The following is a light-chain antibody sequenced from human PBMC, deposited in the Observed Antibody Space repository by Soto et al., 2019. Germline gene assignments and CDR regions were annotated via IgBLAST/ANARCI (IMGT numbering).Light chain of an antibody. V-gene: IGLV2-23*01. Sequence: QSALTQPASVSGSPGQSITISCTGTSSDVASYNLVSWYQQLPGKAPKLMIYEGSKRPSGVSNRFSGSKSGNTGSLTISGLQAEDEADYYCSSYAGSSTFYVFGTGTKVTVL. CDR3: SSYAGSSTFYV. CDR2: EGS. J-gene: IGLJ1*01. CDR1: SSDVASYNL.